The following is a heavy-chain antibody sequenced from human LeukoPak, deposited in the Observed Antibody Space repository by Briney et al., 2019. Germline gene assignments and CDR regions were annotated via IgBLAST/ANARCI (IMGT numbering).Heavy chain of an antibody. CDR2: MNPNSGNT. V-gene: IGHV1-8*01. J-gene: IGHJ5*02. Sequence: ASVKVSCKASGYTFTSYDINWVRQATGQGLERMGWMNPNSGNTGYAQKFQGRVTMTRNTSISTAYMELSSLRSEDTAVYYCARGYSYYDFWSGYNWFDPWGQGTLVTVSS. D-gene: IGHD3-3*01. CDR3: ARGYSYYDFWSGYNWFDP. CDR1: GYTFTSYD.